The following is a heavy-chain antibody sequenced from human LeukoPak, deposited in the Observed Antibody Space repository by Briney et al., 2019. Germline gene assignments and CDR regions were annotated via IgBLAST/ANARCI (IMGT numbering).Heavy chain of an antibody. CDR3: ARDYIAVAGNWFDP. CDR2: INPNSGGT. Sequence: APVKVSCKASGYTFTGYYMHWVRQAPGQGLEWMGWINPNSGGTNYAQKFQGRVTMTRDTSISTAYMELSRLRSDDTAVYYCARDYIAVAGNWFDPWGQGTLVTVSS. J-gene: IGHJ5*02. V-gene: IGHV1-2*02. CDR1: GYTFTGYY. D-gene: IGHD6-19*01.